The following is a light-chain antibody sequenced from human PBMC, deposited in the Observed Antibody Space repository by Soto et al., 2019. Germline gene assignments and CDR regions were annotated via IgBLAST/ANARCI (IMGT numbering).Light chain of an antibody. V-gene: IGKV1-39*01. CDR2: AAS. J-gene: IGKJ2*01. CDR3: QQSYTMAPNT. CDR1: QGISTY. Sequence: IQMTQSPSSLSASVGDRVNITCRASQGISTYLNWYQRTPGKAPKLLIHAASSLHRGVPSRFSGGGSGTDFTLIISSLQPEDLATYYCQQSYTMAPNTCSQGTRLEIK.